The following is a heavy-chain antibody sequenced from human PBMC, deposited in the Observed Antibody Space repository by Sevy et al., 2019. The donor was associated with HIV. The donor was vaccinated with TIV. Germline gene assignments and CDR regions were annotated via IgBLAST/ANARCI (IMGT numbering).Heavy chain of an antibody. CDR2: TYYRSKWYN. D-gene: IGHD6-13*01. Sequence: SQTLSLTCAISGGSVSSNSAAWNWIRQSPSRGLEWLGRTYYRSKWYNDYAVSVKSRITINPDTSKNQFSLQLNSVTPEDTAVYYCARDLLYSSSTGSFFDYWGQGTLVTVSS. V-gene: IGHV6-1*01. J-gene: IGHJ4*02. CDR3: ARDLLYSSSTGSFFDY. CDR1: GGSVSSNSAA.